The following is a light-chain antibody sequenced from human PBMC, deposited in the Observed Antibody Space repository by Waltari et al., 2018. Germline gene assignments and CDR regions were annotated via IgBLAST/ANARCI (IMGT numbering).Light chain of an antibody. CDR3: SSYTSSSAPFV. CDR2: AGS. Sequence: QSALTQPASVSGSPGQSITISCTGTYSDIGYNAYLPWYQQHPDKPPKLIIFAGSNRPSEVSNRFSGFKSGNTASLTISGLQPEDEADYYCSSYTSSSAPFVFGSGTKVTVL. CDR1: YSDIGYNAY. V-gene: IGLV2-14*01. J-gene: IGLJ1*01.